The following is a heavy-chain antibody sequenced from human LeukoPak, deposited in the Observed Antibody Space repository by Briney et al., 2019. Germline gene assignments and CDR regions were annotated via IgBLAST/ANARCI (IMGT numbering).Heavy chain of an antibody. CDR1: GFTFSSYG. Sequence: GGSLRLSCAASGFTFSSYGMHWVRQAPGKGLEWVAVISYDGSNKYYADSVKGRFTISRDNSKNRLYLQMNSLRAEDTAVYYCAKDRLYYYDSSGYYYYYGMDVWAKGPRSPSP. J-gene: IGHJ6*02. CDR3: AKDRLYYYDSSGYYYYYGMDV. CDR2: ISYDGSNK. V-gene: IGHV3-30*18. D-gene: IGHD3-22*01.